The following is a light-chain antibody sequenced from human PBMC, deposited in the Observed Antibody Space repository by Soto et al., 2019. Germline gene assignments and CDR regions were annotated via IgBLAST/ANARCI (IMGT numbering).Light chain of an antibody. CDR1: QSVSSY. J-gene: IGKJ4*01. Sequence: EIVLTQSPATLSLSPGERATLSCRASQSVSSYLAWYQQKPGQAPRLLIYDASNRATGVPARFSGSGSGTDFTLTTSSLEPEDFAVYYCQQRSNWPLTFGGGTKAEIK. CDR3: QQRSNWPLT. CDR2: DAS. V-gene: IGKV3-11*01.